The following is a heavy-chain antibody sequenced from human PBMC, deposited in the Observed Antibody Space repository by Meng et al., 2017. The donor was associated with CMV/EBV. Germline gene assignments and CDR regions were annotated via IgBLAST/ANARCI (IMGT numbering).Heavy chain of an antibody. V-gene: IGHV4-39*07. CDR3: ARGGIAAAGLH. J-gene: IGHJ4*02. CDR1: GGSASSRCSH. Sequence: LALPVSRVGGSASSRCSHWGWTRQPPREGLAWIGSIYYSGSTYYNPSLKSRVPISVDTSKNQFSLKLSSVTAADTAVYYCARGGIAAAGLHWGQGTLVTVSS. D-gene: IGHD6-13*01. CDR2: IYYSGST.